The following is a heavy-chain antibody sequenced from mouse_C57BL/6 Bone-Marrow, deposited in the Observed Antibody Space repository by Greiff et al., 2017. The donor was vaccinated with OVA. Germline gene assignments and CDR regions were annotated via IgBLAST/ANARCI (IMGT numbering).Heavy chain of an antibody. CDR1: GFSFTTYA. V-gene: IGHV10-1*01. J-gene: IGHJ1*03. CDR3: VRQGYWYFDV. Sequence: EVKLMESGGGLVQPKGSLKLSCAASGFSFTTYAMNWVRQAPGKGLEWVARIRSKSNNYATYYADSVKDRFTISRDDSESMLYLQMNNLKTEDTAMYYCVRQGYWYFDVWGTGTTVTVSS. CDR2: IRSKSNNYAT.